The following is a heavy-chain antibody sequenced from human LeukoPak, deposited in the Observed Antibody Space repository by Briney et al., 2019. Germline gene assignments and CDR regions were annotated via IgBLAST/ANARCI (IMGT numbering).Heavy chain of an antibody. CDR2: ISYDGSNK. Sequence: GGSLRLSCAASGFIVSSYSMHWVRQAPGKGLEWVALISYDGSNKYYADSVKGRFTNSRDNSKNTLYLQMNSLRAEDTAVYYCARGDLHYHDSTRRGFDIWGQGTMVTVSS. CDR3: ARGDLHYHDSTRRGFDI. D-gene: IGHD3-16*01. V-gene: IGHV3-30*04. J-gene: IGHJ3*02. CDR1: GFIVSSYS.